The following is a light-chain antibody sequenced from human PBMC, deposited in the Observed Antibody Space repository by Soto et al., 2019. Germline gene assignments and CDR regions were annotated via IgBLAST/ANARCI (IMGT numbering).Light chain of an antibody. Sequence: DIQMTQSPSTLSASVGDRVTITCRASQSISSWLAWYQQKPGKAPKLLIYDASSLESGVPSTFSGSGSGTEFTLNISSLQPDDFATYYCQQYNSYWTFGQGTKVEIK. J-gene: IGKJ1*01. V-gene: IGKV1-5*01. CDR3: QQYNSYWT. CDR1: QSISSW. CDR2: DAS.